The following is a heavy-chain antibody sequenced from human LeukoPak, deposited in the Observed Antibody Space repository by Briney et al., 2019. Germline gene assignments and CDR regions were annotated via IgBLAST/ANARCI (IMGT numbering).Heavy chain of an antibody. V-gene: IGHV3-7*01. CDR3: ARVGYDFWSAYFDY. D-gene: IGHD3-3*01. Sequence: GGSLRLSCAASGFTFSSYAMSWVRQAPGKGLEWVANIKQDGSGKYYVDSVKGRFTISRDNAKNSLYLQMNSLRAEDTAVYYCARVGYDFWSAYFDYWGQGTLVTVSS. J-gene: IGHJ4*02. CDR1: GFTFSSYA. CDR2: IKQDGSGK.